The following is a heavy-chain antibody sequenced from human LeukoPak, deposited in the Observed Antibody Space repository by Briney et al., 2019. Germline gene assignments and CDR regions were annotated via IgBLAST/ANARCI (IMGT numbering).Heavy chain of an antibody. CDR2: IYYTGNT. V-gene: IGHV4-39*01. D-gene: IGHD3/OR15-3a*01. J-gene: IGHJ4*02. CDR3: ARQTGSGLFILP. Sequence: SETLSLTCTVSGVSISSSNSYWGWIRQPPGKGLEWIGSIYYTGNTYYNASLKSQVSISIDTSKNQFSLKLTSVTAADTSVYYCARQTGSGLFILPGGQGTLVTVSS. CDR1: GVSISSSNSY.